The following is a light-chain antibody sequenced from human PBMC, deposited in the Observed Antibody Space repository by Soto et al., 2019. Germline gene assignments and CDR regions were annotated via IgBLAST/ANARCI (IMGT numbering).Light chain of an antibody. CDR1: QGIGNA. CDR3: LQDINYPWT. CDR2: GAS. J-gene: IGKJ1*01. V-gene: IGKV1-6*01. Sequence: IQMTQSPSSLSASVGNRHTISCRASQGIGNALGWYQQKPGPPPKVLIYGASNLHSGVPPRFSGSGSGTDSTLAISSLQQDDSATYCRLQDINYPWTFGQGTKVDIK.